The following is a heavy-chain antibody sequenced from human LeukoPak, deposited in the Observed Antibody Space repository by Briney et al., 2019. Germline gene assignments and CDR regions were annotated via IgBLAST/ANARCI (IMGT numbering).Heavy chain of an antibody. CDR2: IIPILGIA. J-gene: IGHJ4*02. CDR3: ARHGYSGYDSPRPFDY. V-gene: IGHV1-69*04. Sequence: SVKVSCKASGGTFSSYAISWVRQAPGQGLEWMGRIIPILGIANYAQKFQGRVTITADKSTSTAYMELSSLRSEDTAVYYCARHGYSGYDSPRPFDYWGQGTLVTVSS. CDR1: GGTFSSYA. D-gene: IGHD5-12*01.